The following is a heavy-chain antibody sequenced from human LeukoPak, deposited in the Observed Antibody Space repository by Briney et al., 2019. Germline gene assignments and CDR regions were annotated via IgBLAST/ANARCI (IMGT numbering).Heavy chain of an antibody. CDR2: ISSSSYI. CDR3: ARGEKGCSSTSCYHFDY. V-gene: IGHV3-21*01. D-gene: IGHD2-2*01. J-gene: IGHJ4*02. Sequence: GGSLRLSCAASGFTFSSYSMNWVRQAPGKGLEWVSSISSSSYIYYADSVKGRFTISRDNAKNSLYLQMNSLRAEDTAVYYCARGEKGCSSTSCYHFDYWGQGTLVTVSS. CDR1: GFTFSSYS.